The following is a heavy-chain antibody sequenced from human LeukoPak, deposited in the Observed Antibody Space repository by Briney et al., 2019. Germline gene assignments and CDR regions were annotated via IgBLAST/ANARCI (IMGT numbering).Heavy chain of an antibody. Sequence: PGRSLRLSCAASGFTFDDYAMHWVRQAPGKGLEWVSGISWNSGSIGYADSVKGRVTISRDNAKNSLYLQMNSLRAEDTALYYCAKGRDYDILTGYYHFDYWGQGTLVTVSS. J-gene: IGHJ4*02. CDR2: ISWNSGSI. CDR1: GFTFDDYA. D-gene: IGHD3-9*01. V-gene: IGHV3-9*01. CDR3: AKGRDYDILTGYYHFDY.